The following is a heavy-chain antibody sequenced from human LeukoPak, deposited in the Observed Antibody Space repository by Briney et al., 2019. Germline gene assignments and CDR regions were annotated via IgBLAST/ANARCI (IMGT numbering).Heavy chain of an antibody. Sequence: ASVKLSCKASGYTFTSYGFSWVRQAPGQGLEWMGWISTYYGNTNYAQKLQDRVTMTTDTSTSTAYMELTSLRSDDTAVYYCARVYSTNYYGSGDRPFLFDYWGQGTVATVSS. D-gene: IGHD3-10*01. CDR1: GYTFTSYG. CDR3: ARVYSTNYYGSGDRPFLFDY. J-gene: IGHJ4*02. V-gene: IGHV1-18*01. CDR2: ISTYYGNT.